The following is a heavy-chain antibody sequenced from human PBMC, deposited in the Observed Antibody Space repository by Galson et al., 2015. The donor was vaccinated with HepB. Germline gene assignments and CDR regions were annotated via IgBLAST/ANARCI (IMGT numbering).Heavy chain of an antibody. V-gene: IGHV1-2*06. CDR3: AKERGAGNWYVQP. J-gene: IGHJ1*01. CDR2: INPNSGGT. D-gene: IGHD3-10*01. CDR1: GYAFTAYY. Sequence: SVKVSCKASGYAFTAYYMHWVRQAPGQGLEWMGRINPNSGGTDHAQKFQGRVTMTRDTSNTTAYMELSSLTSDDTAVYYCAKERGAGNWYVQPWGQGSLVTVSS.